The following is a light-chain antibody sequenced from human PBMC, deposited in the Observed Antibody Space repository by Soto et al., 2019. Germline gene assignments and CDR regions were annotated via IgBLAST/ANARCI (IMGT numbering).Light chain of an antibody. V-gene: IGKV1-5*03. CDR3: QHYNSYSEA. J-gene: IGKJ1*01. CDR1: QTISSW. CDR2: KAS. Sequence: DTQMTQSPSTLSGSVGDRVTITCRASQTISSWLAWYQQKPGKAPKLLIYKASTLKSGVPSRFSGSGSGTEFTLTISCLQPDDFATYYCQHYNSYSEAFGQGTKVELK.